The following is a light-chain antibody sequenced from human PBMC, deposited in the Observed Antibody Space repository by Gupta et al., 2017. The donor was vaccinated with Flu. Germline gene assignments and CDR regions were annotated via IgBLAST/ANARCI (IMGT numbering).Light chain of an antibody. CDR2: GTS. CDR1: QSVDHAY. J-gene: IGKJ3*01. V-gene: IGKV3-20*01. CDR3: PQYVNLPFT. Sequence: STGTLSLSPGARATLSCSATQSVDHAYFAWYQQKPGQPPRLFIYGTSRRATGIPYRFSGCGSGTDFTHTINRLEPGDFAVYYCPQYVNLPFTFGPGTKVDIK.